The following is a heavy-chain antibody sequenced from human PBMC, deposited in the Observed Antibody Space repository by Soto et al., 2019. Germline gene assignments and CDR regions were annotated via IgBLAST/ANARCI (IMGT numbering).Heavy chain of an antibody. D-gene: IGHD3-3*02. Sequence: QVQLVQPGAEVRKPGASVKVSCKASGDIFTNFDFNWVRQATGQGLEWIGWMRANSGDTGYDQKFQGRVRMTRDTSMSTAYMELSSLRAEDTAVYYCARYIYGQGFQAWGQGTLVFVSS. CDR1: GDIFTNFD. J-gene: IGHJ5*02. CDR2: MRANSGDT. V-gene: IGHV1-8*01. CDR3: ARYIYGQGFQA.